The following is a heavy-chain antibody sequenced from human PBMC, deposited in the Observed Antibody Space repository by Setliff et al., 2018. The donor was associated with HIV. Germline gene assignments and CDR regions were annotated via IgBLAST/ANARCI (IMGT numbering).Heavy chain of an antibody. D-gene: IGHD1-26*01. J-gene: IGHJ5*02. Sequence: ASVKVSCKASGYTFTDYYMHWVQQAPGKGLEWMGRVDPEDGETIYAEKFQGRVTITADTSTDTAYMELSSLRSEDTAVYYCARAEWDRALAGRVDWFDPWGQGTLVTVSS. CDR2: VDPEDGET. V-gene: IGHV1-69-2*01. CDR3: ARAEWDRALAGRVDWFDP. CDR1: GYTFTDYY.